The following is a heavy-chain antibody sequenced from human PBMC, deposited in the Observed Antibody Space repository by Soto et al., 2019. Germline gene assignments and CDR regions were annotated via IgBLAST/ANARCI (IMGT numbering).Heavy chain of an antibody. CDR2: IIPIFGTA. J-gene: IGHJ6*02. CDR1: GGTFSSYA. V-gene: IGHV1-69*06. D-gene: IGHD3-3*01. CDR3: ARGELRFLEWSKTPHQSCMDV. Sequence: EASVKVSCKAYGGTFSSYAISWVRQAPGQGLEWMGGIIPIFGTANYAQKFQGRVTITADKSTSTAYMELSSLRSEDTAVYYCARGELRFLEWSKTPHQSCMDVWGQGTTVTVSS.